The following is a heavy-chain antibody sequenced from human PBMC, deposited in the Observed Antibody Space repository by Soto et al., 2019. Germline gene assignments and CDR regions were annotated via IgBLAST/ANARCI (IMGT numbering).Heavy chain of an antibody. CDR1: GGTFSRHA. V-gene: IGHV1-69*01. J-gene: IGHJ4*02. CDR3: ARGWGYDSNDYYYAY. Sequence: QVQLVQSGAEVRKPGSSVKVSCKASGGTFSRHAISWVRQAPGQGLEGMGGIIPIFGTANHAQKFQGRVTIIEDESTSTVYMELSSLRSEDTDMYYCARGWGYDSNDYYYAYWGQGTLVIVSS. CDR2: IIPIFGTA. D-gene: IGHD3-22*01.